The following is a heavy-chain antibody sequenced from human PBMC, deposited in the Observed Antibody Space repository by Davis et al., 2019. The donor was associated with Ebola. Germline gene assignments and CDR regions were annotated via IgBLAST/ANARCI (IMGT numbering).Heavy chain of an antibody. CDR1: GESFSGYY. V-gene: IGHV4-34*01. Sequence: SETLSLTCAVYGESFSGYYWSWIRQPPGKGLKWIGEINHSGSTNYNPSLKSRVTISVDTSKNQFSLKLSSVTAADTAVYYCARSPPAGYYDSSGFFDYWGQGTLVTVSS. J-gene: IGHJ4*02. D-gene: IGHD3-22*01. CDR3: ARSPPAGYYDSSGFFDY. CDR2: INHSGST.